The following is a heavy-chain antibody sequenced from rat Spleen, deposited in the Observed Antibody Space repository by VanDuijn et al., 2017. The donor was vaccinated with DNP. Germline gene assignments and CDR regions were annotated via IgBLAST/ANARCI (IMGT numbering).Heavy chain of an antibody. CDR3: VRWNSGHFDY. Sequence: EVQLVESGGGLVQPGRSLKLSCAASGFTFSAYYMAWVRQAPRRGLEWVASIGSDGYAPYYTDSVKGRFAISRDNAKSTLYLQMNSLRSEDMATYYCVRWNSGHFDYWGQGVMVTVSS. CDR2: IGSDGYAP. D-gene: IGHD4-3*01. CDR1: GFTFSAYY. V-gene: IGHV5-22*01. J-gene: IGHJ2*01.